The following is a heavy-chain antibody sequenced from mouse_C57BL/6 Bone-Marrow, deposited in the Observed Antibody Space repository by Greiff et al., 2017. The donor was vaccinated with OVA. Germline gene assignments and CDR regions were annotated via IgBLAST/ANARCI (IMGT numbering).Heavy chain of an antibody. CDR3: ARVRNFDWDSVAY. Sequence: VQLQQSGAELVRPGASVKLSCKASGYTFTDYYINWVKQRPGQGLEWIARIYPGSGNTYYNEKFKGKATLTAEKSSSTAYMQLSSLTSEDSAVYFCARVRNFDWDSVAYWGQGTLVTVSA. V-gene: IGHV1-76*01. D-gene: IGHD4-1*01. CDR2: IYPGSGNT. CDR1: GYTFTDYY. J-gene: IGHJ3*01.